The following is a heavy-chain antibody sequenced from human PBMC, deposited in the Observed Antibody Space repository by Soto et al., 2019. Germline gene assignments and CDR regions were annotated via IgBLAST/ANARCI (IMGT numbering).Heavy chain of an antibody. J-gene: IGHJ4*02. CDR2: ISGSGGKS. CDR3: AKDGNSIVVVTALLDY. CDR1: GFTFSTYA. V-gene: IGHV3-23*01. D-gene: IGHD2-21*02. Sequence: GGSLRLSCAGSGFTFSTYAMSWVRQAPGKGLEWVSTISGSGGKSYYADSVKGRFTISRDNSKNTLYLQMNSLRAEDTAVYYCAKDGNSIVVVTALLDYWGQGTLVTVSS.